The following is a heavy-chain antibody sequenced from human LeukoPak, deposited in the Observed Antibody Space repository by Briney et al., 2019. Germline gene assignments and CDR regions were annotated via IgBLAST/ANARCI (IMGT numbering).Heavy chain of an antibody. CDR3: ARDVRRSSSSANSYYYYMDV. D-gene: IGHD6-6*01. CDR1: DGSISYYY. CDR2: IYTSGTT. Sequence: PSETLSLTCTVSDGSISYYYWSWIRQPAGKGLEWIGRIYTSGTTNYNPSLKSRVTMSVDTSKNHFSLNLDSVTVADTAVYYCARDVRRSSSSANSYYYYMDVWGKGTTVTVSS. V-gene: IGHV4-4*07. J-gene: IGHJ6*03.